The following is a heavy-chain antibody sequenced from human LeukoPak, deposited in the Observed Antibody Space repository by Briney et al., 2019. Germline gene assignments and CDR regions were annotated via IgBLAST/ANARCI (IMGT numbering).Heavy chain of an antibody. CDR1: GGSSSGYY. Sequence: SETLSLTCAVYGGSSSGYYWSWIRQPPGKGLEWIGEINHSGSANYNPSLKSRVTISVDTSKNQFSLKLSSVTAADTAVYYCARMTYYDFWSGYYTPFSFDYWGQGTLVTVSS. J-gene: IGHJ4*02. CDR3: ARMTYYDFWSGYYTPFSFDY. CDR2: INHSGSA. V-gene: IGHV4-34*01. D-gene: IGHD3-3*01.